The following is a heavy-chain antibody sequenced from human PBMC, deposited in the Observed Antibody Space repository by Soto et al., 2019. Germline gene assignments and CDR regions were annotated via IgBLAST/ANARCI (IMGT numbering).Heavy chain of an antibody. CDR3: AKTNIRYPLLWFGDPFTHAPTHAFDI. D-gene: IGHD3-10*01. CDR2: ILVSGGST. J-gene: IGHJ3*02. CDR1: GLPLTCQP. V-gene: IGHV3-23*01. Sequence: HPAGSLRVSFAPSGLPLTCQPLRRLPQPPWKRGGQDQAILVSGGSTSSADAVKGRFTISRDNSKTTLYLQMNSLRAEDTAVYYCAKTNIRYPLLWFGDPFTHAPTHAFDIWGQGTMVTVSS.